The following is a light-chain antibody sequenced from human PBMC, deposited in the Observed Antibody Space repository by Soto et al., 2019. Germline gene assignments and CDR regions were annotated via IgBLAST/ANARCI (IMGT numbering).Light chain of an antibody. CDR3: QKYNSAPPLT. CDR2: AAS. CDR1: QGISNY. V-gene: IGKV1-27*01. Sequence: DIQMTQSPSSLSASVGERVTITCRASQGISNYLAWYQQKPGNVPKLLIYAASTLQSGVPSRFSGSGSGTDFTLTISSLQPEDVATDYCQKYNSAPPLTFGGGTKVEIK. J-gene: IGKJ4*01.